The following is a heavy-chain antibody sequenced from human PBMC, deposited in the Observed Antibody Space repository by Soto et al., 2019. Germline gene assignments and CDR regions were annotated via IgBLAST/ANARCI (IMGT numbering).Heavy chain of an antibody. CDR3: AKEKPPTTAFDV. CDR2: ISGSGGST. CDR1: GFTFSSYA. V-gene: IGHV3-23*01. Sequence: GGSLRLSCAASGFTFSSYAMSWVRQAPGKGLEWVSAISGSGGSTYYADSVKGRFTISRDTSKTTVYLHMNSLRAEDTAVYYCAKEKPPTTAFDVWGQGTMVTVSS. J-gene: IGHJ3*01. D-gene: IGHD4-17*01.